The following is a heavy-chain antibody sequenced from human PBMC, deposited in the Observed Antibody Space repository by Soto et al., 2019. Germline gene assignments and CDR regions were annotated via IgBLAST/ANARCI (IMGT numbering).Heavy chain of an antibody. CDR1: GGSVSSGSYY. J-gene: IGHJ6*02. V-gene: IGHV4-61*01. CDR3: ARVKMTTVYYYYGMDV. CDR2: IYYSGST. Sequence: SETLSLTCTVSGGSVSSGSYYWSWIRQPPGKGLEWIGYIYYSGSTNYNPSLKSRVTISVDTSKNQFSLKLSSVTAADTAVYYCARVKMTTVYYYYGMDVWGQGTTVTV. D-gene: IGHD4-4*01.